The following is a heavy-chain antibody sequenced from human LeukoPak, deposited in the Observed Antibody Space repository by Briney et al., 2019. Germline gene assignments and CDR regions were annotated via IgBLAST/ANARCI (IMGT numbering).Heavy chain of an antibody. D-gene: IGHD2-2*01. Sequence: SETLSLTCTVSGGSISSGGYHWGWIRQPPGKGLEWIGYIYHGGNTYYNPSLKSRVTISLDRSKNQFSLRLASVTAADAAVYYCASYCSTTSCPFDYWGQGTLVTVSS. CDR2: IYHGGNT. J-gene: IGHJ4*02. CDR1: GGSISSGGYH. V-gene: IGHV4-30-2*01. CDR3: ASYCSTTSCPFDY.